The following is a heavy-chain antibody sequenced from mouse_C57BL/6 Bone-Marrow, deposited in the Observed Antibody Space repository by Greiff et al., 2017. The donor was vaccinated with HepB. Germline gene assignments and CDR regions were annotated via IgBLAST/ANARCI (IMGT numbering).Heavy chain of an antibody. V-gene: IGHV1-4*01. CDR3: ARGGNYGVYAMDY. CDR2: INPSSGYT. D-gene: IGHD2-1*01. Sequence: VQLQQSGAELARPGASVKMSCKASGYTFTSYTMHWVKQRPGQGLEWIGYINPSSGYTKYNQKFKDKATLTADKSSSTAYMQLSSLTSEDSAVYYWARGGNYGVYAMDYWGQGTSVTVSS. J-gene: IGHJ4*01. CDR1: GYTFTSYT.